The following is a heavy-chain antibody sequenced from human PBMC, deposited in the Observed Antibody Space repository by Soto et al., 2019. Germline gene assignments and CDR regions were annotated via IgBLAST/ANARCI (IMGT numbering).Heavy chain of an antibody. Sequence: LSLTCVVSGGSIRSYNWWSWVRQPPGKGLEWIGEIYHGGSTNYNPSLKSRLTISVDTSENHFSLKLSSVTAADTAVYYCAREIGTPGRYFDLWGRGTLVTVSS. CDR1: GGSIRSYNW. J-gene: IGHJ2*01. D-gene: IGHD3-10*01. CDR3: AREIGTPGRYFDL. V-gene: IGHV4-4*02. CDR2: IYHGGST.